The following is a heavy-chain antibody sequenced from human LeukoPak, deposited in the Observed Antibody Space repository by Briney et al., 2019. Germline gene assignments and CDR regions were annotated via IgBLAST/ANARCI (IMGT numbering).Heavy chain of an antibody. Sequence: SETLSLTCTVSGGSISSSSYYWGWIRQPPGKGLEWIGSIYYSGSTYYNPSLKSRVTISVDTSKNQFSLMLTSVTAADTAVYFCARGHGSLNNWGQGTLVTVSS. CDR1: GGSISSSSYY. D-gene: IGHD1-26*01. V-gene: IGHV4-39*07. CDR2: IYYSGST. J-gene: IGHJ4*02. CDR3: ARGHGSLNN.